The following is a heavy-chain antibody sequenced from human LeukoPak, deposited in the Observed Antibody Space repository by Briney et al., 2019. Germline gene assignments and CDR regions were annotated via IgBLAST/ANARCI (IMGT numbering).Heavy chain of an antibody. D-gene: IGHD6-19*01. Sequence: GGSLRLSCAASGFTLSSHSMNWVRQAPGKGLEWVASISSSSSYIYYADSVKGRFTISRDNAKNSLFLQMNSLRAEDTAVYYCARDQEWLAFDYWGQGTLVTVSS. CDR2: ISSSSSYI. V-gene: IGHV3-21*01. J-gene: IGHJ4*02. CDR3: ARDQEWLAFDY. CDR1: GFTLSSHS.